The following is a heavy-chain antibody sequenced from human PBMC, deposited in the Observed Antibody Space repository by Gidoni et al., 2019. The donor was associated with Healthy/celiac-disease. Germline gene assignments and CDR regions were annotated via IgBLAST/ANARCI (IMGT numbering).Heavy chain of an antibody. J-gene: IGHJ6*02. Sequence: QVQLQQWGAGLLKPSETLSLTCAVYGGSFSGYYWSWIRQPPGKGLEWIGEINHSGSPNYNPSLKSRVTISVDTSKNQFSLKLSSVTAADTAVYYCAVVYYDFWSGYYEPYYYYGMDVWGQGTTVTVSS. V-gene: IGHV4-34*01. CDR2: INHSGSP. CDR1: GGSFSGYY. CDR3: AVVYYDFWSGYYEPYYYYGMDV. D-gene: IGHD3-3*01.